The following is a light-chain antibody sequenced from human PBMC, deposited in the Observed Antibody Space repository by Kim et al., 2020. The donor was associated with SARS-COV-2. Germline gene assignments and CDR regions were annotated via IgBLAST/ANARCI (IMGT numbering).Light chain of an antibody. Sequence: ASVGDRVTFTCRASQNINSWLAWYQQKPGKAPKLLIYWASTLESGVPSRFSGSGSGTEYTLTINSLQPDDFGTYYCQQYNTYSVTFGQGTRLEIK. CDR3: QQYNTYSVT. J-gene: IGKJ5*01. CDR1: QNINSW. V-gene: IGKV1-5*03. CDR2: WAS.